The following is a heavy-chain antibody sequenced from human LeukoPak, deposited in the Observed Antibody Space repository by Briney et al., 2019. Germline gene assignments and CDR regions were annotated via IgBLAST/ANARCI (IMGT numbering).Heavy chain of an antibody. CDR3: VRVLNDYGDYVIDY. D-gene: IGHD4-17*01. Sequence: GGSLRLSCAASGFTFSIYSMSWVRQAPGKGLEWVSYTSSSSGTIYYADSVKGRFTISRDNAKNSLYLQMNSLRAEDTAVYYCVRVLNDYGDYVIDYWGQGTLVTVSS. CDR2: TSSSSGTI. J-gene: IGHJ4*02. V-gene: IGHV3-48*01. CDR1: GFTFSIYS.